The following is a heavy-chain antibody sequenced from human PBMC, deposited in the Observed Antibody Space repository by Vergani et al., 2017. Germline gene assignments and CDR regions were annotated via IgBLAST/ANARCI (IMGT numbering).Heavy chain of an antibody. J-gene: IGHJ5*02. V-gene: IGHV5-51*01. Sequence: EVELVQSGPEMRKPGESLKISCKGSEYSFGNYWIGWVRQMPGKGLEWMGIIYPADSDTRYSPSFQGQVPISTDKSISTAFLQLDSLKASDTALYYCARHTTYTDAWGQGTLVTVSS. CDR2: IYPADSDT. CDR3: ARHTTYTDA. CDR1: EYSFGNYW. D-gene: IGHD1-1*01.